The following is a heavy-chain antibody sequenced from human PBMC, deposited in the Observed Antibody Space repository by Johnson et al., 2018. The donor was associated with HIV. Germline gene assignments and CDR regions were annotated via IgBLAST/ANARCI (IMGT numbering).Heavy chain of an antibody. V-gene: IGHV3-64*01. D-gene: IGHD6-13*01. CDR2: IRSHGGST. CDR1: GFTFSSYA. CDR3: AASTVSDSSSWYHLEMAFDI. Sequence: VQLVESGGGVVQPGRSLRLACPVSGFTFSSYAMHWVRQAPGKGLEYVSAIRSHGGSTYYANSVKGRFTISRDNSKYTLYLQMGSLRAEDMAVYYCAASTVSDSSSWYHLEMAFDIWGQGTMVTVSS. J-gene: IGHJ3*02.